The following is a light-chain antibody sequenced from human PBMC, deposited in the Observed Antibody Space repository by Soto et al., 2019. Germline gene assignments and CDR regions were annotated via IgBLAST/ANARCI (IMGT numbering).Light chain of an antibody. V-gene: IGLV2-8*01. CDR3: NSYASSDSWV. Sequence: QSALTQPPSASGSPGQSVTISCTGTSSDVGGYDYVSWYQKHPGKAPKLMIYEVTKRPSGVPDRFSGSKSGNTASLTVSGLQAEDEADYYCNSYASSDSWVFGGGTKLTVL. J-gene: IGLJ3*02. CDR2: EVT. CDR1: SSDVGGYDY.